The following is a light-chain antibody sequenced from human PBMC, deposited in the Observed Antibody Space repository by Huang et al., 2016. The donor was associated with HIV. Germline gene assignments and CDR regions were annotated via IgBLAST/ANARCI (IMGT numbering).Light chain of an antibody. J-gene: IGKJ1*01. Sequence: DIQMTQSPSSLSASMGDRVTITCRASQSISNYLNWYQQKPGKAPKLLIFGASTLQSGVPSRFSGSASGTDFTLTISSLHPEDFATYYCQQTYSMRTFGQGTKVEIK. CDR1: QSISNY. CDR2: GAS. V-gene: IGKV1-39*01. CDR3: QQTYSMRT.